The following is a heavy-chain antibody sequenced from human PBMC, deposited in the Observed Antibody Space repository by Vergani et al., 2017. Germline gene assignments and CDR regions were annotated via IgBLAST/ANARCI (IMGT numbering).Heavy chain of an antibody. CDR1: GGTFSSYP. Sequence: QVQLVQSGAEVKKPGSSVKVSCKASGGTFSSYPISWVRQAPGQGIEWMGGIIPIFGTANYAQKFQGRVTITADESTSPAYMELSSLRSEDTAVDYCARGGSGYDSYYWGQGTLVTVSS. CDR3: ARGGSGYDSYY. V-gene: IGHV1-69*13. D-gene: IGHD5-12*01. J-gene: IGHJ4*02. CDR2: IIPIFGTA.